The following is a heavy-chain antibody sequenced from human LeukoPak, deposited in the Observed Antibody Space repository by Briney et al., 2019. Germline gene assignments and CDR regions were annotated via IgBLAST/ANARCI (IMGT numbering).Heavy chain of an antibody. CDR2: IKQDGREK. D-gene: IGHD3-16*01. CDR3: ARDRTMRGILVYYGMDV. J-gene: IGHJ6*02. CDR1: GFTFSSCW. Sequence: GGSLRLSCAASGFTFSSCWMSWVRQAPGKGLEWVANIKQDGREKYYVDSVKGRFTISRDNAKNSLYLQMNSLRAEDTAVYYCARDRTMRGILVYYGMDVWGQGTTVTVSS. V-gene: IGHV3-7*01.